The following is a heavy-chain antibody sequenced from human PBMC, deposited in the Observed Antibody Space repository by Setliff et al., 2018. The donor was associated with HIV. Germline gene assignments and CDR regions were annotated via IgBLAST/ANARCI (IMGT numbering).Heavy chain of an antibody. Sequence: TGGSLRLSCAASGFTFSSYWMSWVRQAPGKGLVWVSRINSDGSSTSYADSVKGRFTISRDNAKNTLYLQMNSLRAEDTAVYYCARSTWFGSWYYFDYWGQGTLVTVSS. J-gene: IGHJ4*02. CDR3: ARSTWFGSWYYFDY. CDR1: GFTFSSYW. V-gene: IGHV3-74*01. D-gene: IGHD6-13*01. CDR2: INSDGSST.